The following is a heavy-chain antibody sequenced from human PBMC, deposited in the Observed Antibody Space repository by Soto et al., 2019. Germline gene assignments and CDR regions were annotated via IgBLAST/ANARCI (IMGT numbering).Heavy chain of an antibody. J-gene: IGHJ4*02. CDR2: ITGSGGST. Sequence: PGGSLRLSCAASGFTFSSYSMSWARQAPGKGLEWVSAITGSGGSTYYADSVKGRFTISRDNSKNTLYLQMNSLRAEDTAVYYCAKEGDLIGYNYGSCFDYWGQGTLVTVSS. D-gene: IGHD5-18*01. CDR3: AKEGDLIGYNYGSCFDY. CDR1: GFTFSSYS. V-gene: IGHV3-23*01.